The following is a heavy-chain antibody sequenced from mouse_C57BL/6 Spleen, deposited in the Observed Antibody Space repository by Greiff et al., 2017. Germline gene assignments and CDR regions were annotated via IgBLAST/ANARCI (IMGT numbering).Heavy chain of an antibody. CDR2: INPNYGTT. CDR1: GYSFTDYN. J-gene: IGHJ2*01. CDR3: ARSKYYGSSSYFDY. V-gene: IGHV1-39*01. D-gene: IGHD1-1*01. Sequence: EVQVVESGPELVKPGASVKISCKASGYSFTDYNMNWVKQSNGKSLEWIGVINPNYGTTSYNQKFKGKATLTVDQSSSTAYMQLNSLTSEDSAVYYCARSKYYGSSSYFDYWGQGTTLTVSS.